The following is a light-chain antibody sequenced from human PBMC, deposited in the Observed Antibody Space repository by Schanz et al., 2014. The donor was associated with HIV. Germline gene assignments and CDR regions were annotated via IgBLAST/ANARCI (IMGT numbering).Light chain of an antibody. J-gene: IGKJ2*01. Sequence: DIQMTQSPSSLSASVGDRVTITCRASQDISISLNWYQQKPGKAPQLLIYASSLLHTGVPSRFSGSGSGTHFTLTITGLQPDDFATYYCQQCVTYPYTFGQGTKLDIK. CDR3: QQCVTYPYT. V-gene: IGKV1-39*01. CDR1: QDISIS. CDR2: ASS.